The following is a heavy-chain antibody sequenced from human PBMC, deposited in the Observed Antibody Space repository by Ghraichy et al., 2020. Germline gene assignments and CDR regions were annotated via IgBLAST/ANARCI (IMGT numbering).Heavy chain of an antibody. CDR1: GYTFFGYD. Sequence: ASVKVSCKTSGYTFFGYDIYWLRQAPGLRLEWMGRINPETGDTIYAQRFQGGVTMTRDTSITTAYMEMTSLTSDDTAVYFCARASSSSSDFDYWVQGTLVIVSS. CDR2: INPETGDT. J-gene: IGHJ4*02. D-gene: IGHD6-6*01. V-gene: IGHV1-2*06. CDR3: ARASSSSSDFDY.